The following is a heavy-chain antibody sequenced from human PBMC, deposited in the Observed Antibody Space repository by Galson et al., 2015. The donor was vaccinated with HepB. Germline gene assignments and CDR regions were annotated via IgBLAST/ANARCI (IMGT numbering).Heavy chain of an antibody. CDR2: ISVSGAST. J-gene: IGHJ4*02. Sequence: SLRLSCAASGFTFNSYAMSWVRQTPGKGPEWVSSISVSGASTYYADSVGGRFTISRDNSKNTLYLQMNSLRAEDTAVYYCAKYTPGENFDYWGQGTLVTVSS. CDR3: AKYTPGENFDY. CDR1: GFTFNSYA. V-gene: IGHV3-23*01. D-gene: IGHD3-16*01.